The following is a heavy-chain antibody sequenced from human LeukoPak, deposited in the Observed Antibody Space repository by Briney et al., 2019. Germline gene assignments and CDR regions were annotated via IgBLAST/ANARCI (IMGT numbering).Heavy chain of an antibody. J-gene: IGHJ4*02. D-gene: IGHD1-26*01. CDR3: ATGKGRRLYIVGATNVLLN. V-gene: IGHV1-24*01. Sequence: GASVKVSCKVSGYTLTELSMHWVRQAPGKGLEWMGGVDPEDGETIYEQKFQGRVTMTEDTSTDTAYMELSSLRSEDTAVYYCATGKGRRLYIVGATNVLLNWGQGTLVTVSS. CDR1: GYTLTELS. CDR2: VDPEDGET.